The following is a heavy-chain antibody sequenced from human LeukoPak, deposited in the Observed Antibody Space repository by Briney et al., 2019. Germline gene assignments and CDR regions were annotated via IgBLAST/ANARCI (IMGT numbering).Heavy chain of an antibody. D-gene: IGHD3-16*02. CDR3: ASDRYIYDWFDP. Sequence: ASVKVSCKASGYTFTSYGISWARQAPGQGLEWMGWISAYNGNTNYAQKLQGRVTMTTDTSTSTAYMELRSLRSDDTAVYYCASDRYIYDWFDPWGQGTLVTVSS. CDR2: ISAYNGNT. J-gene: IGHJ5*02. V-gene: IGHV1-18*01. CDR1: GYTFTSYG.